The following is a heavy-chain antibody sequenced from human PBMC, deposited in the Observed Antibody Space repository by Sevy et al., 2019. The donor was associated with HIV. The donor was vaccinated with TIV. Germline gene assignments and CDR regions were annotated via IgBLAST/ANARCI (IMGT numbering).Heavy chain of an antibody. J-gene: IGHJ6*02. CDR1: GYTFTSYG. D-gene: IGHD4-17*01. V-gene: IGHV1-18*01. Sequence: ASVKVSCKACGYTFTSYGISWVRQAPGQGLEWMGWISAYNGNTNYAQKLQGRVTMTTDTSTSTAYMELRSLRSDDTAVYYCARVDYGDYVRYYYYYGMDVWGQGTTVTVSS. CDR2: ISAYNGNT. CDR3: ARVDYGDYVRYYYYYGMDV.